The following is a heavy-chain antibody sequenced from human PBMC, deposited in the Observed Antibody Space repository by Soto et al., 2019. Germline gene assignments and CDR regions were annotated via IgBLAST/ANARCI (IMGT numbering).Heavy chain of an antibody. J-gene: IGHJ6*04. CDR1: VGSISSDDYY. CDR2: IYYRGNT. Sequence: SLTCTVSVGSISSDDYYWNWFRQRPGKGLGWIVNIYYRGNTNYNPSLKSRIILFMDMCENQFSLQLISVTAAVTAVYYCARGLDYYGMDVWGKGTTVTVSS. CDR3: ARGLDYYGMDV. V-gene: IGHV4-30-4*08.